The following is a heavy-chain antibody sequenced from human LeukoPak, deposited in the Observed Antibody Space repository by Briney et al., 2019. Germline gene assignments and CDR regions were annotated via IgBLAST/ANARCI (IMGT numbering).Heavy chain of an antibody. V-gene: IGHV4-39*07. J-gene: IGHJ4*02. CDR3: ARDYYGSGSYYNGPSYFDY. D-gene: IGHD3-10*01. CDR2: IYYSGST. CDR1: GGSISSSRYY. Sequence: SGTLSLTCTVSGGSISSSRYYWGWVRQPPGKGLGWIWGIYYSGSTYYNPSLKSRVTISVDTSKNQFSLKLSSVTAADTAVYYCARDYYGSGSYYNGPSYFDYWGQGTLVTVSS.